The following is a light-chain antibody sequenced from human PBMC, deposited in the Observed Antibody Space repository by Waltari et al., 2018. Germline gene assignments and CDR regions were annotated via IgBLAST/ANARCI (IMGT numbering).Light chain of an antibody. V-gene: IGKV2-30*01. Sequence: DVVLPQSPLFLPVTLGQPASISCRSRQSLVYSDGNTYLNWFHQRPGQSPRRLFYKISNRDSGVPDRFSATVSGTDFTLKISRVEAEDVGVYYCMQGTHWPYTFGQGTRLEIK. CDR1: QSLVYSDGNTY. CDR2: KIS. J-gene: IGKJ2*01. CDR3: MQGTHWPYT.